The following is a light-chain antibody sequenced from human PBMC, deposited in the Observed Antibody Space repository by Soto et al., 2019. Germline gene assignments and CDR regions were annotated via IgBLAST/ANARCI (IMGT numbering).Light chain of an antibody. J-gene: IGKJ1*01. Sequence: EIVLTQSPATLSLSPGERATLSCRASQRIGGYLGWYQQKPGRAPRLLIYGATNRATGIPDRFSGSGSGTDFTLPISRLEPEDFAVYYCQQYGSSGTFGQGTKVDIK. CDR1: QRIGGY. CDR3: QQYGSSGT. CDR2: GAT. V-gene: IGKV3-20*01.